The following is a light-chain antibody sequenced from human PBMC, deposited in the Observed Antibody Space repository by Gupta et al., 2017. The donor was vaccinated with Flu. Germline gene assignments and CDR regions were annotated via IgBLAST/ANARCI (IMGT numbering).Light chain of an antibody. Sequence: GARVTITCRASQSVSSWLAWYQQKPGKAPKVLIYKASSLESGVPSRFSGSGSGTEFTLTISSLQPDDFATYYCQQYNSYSWTFGQGTKVEIK. J-gene: IGKJ1*01. CDR2: KAS. CDR3: QQYNSYSWT. CDR1: QSVSSW. V-gene: IGKV1-5*03.